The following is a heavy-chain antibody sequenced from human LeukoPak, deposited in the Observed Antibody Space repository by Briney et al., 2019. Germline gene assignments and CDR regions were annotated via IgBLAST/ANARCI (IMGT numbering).Heavy chain of an antibody. CDR3: ARGAITFGGVIRNCFDY. J-gene: IGHJ4*02. V-gene: IGHV3-66*01. CDR1: GFSVSSTY. D-gene: IGHD3-16*01. Sequence: GGSLRLSCAASGFSVSSTYMTWVRQAPGKGLEWVSVMYSGGSSYYADAVKGRFTISRDNSKTTLYLQMNSLRDKDTAVYYCARGAITFGGVIRNCFDYWGQGTLVTVSS. CDR2: MYSGGSS.